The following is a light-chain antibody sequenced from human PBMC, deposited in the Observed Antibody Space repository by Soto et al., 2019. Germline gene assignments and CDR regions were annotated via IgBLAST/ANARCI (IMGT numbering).Light chain of an antibody. J-gene: IGKJ1*01. CDR3: QQYGRSPRT. Sequence: EIVLTQSPGTLSLSPGERATLSCRASQSIPSNYLAWYQQKPGQAPRLLIYGESSRATGIPDRFSGSGSGTDFTLTINKLEPEDFGVYYCQQYGRSPRTFGQGTKVAIK. CDR1: QSIPSNY. CDR2: GES. V-gene: IGKV3-20*01.